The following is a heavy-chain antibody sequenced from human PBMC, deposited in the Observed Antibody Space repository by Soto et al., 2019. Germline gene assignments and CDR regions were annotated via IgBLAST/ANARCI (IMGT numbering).Heavy chain of an antibody. CDR3: ARVVYYYDSSGVYLSTYYFDY. CDR1: GYTFTSYY. CDR2: INPSGGST. Sequence: ASVKVSCKASGYTFTSYYMHWVRQAPGQGLEWMGIINPSGGSTSYAQKFRGRVTMTRDTSTSTVYMELSSLRSEDTAVYYCARVVYYYDSSGVYLSTYYFDYWGQGTLVTVSS. J-gene: IGHJ4*02. D-gene: IGHD3-22*01. V-gene: IGHV1-46*01.